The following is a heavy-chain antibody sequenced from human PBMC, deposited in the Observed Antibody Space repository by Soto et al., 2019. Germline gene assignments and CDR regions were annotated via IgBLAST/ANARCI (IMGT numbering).Heavy chain of an antibody. CDR2: IWYDGSNK. CDR3: ARGSYYSNHFDY. J-gene: IGHJ4*02. D-gene: IGHD4-4*01. CDR1: GFTFSSYG. V-gene: IGHV3-33*01. Sequence: PGGSLRLSCAASGFTFSSYGMHWVRQAPGKGLEWVAVIWYDGSNKYYADSVKGRFTISRDNSKNTLYLQMNSLRAEDTAVYYCARGSYYSNHFDYWGQGTLVTVS.